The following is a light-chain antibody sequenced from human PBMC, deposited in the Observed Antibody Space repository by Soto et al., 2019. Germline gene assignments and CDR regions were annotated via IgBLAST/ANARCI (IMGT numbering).Light chain of an antibody. V-gene: IGKV1-39*01. J-gene: IGKJ1*01. Sequence: DIQMTQSPSSLSASVGDRVTITCRASQSISSYLNWYQQKPGKAPKLLIYAESSLQSGVPSRFSGSGSGTDFTLTISSLQPEDCATYYCQQSSSTPRTFGQGTKVEIK. CDR1: QSISSY. CDR3: QQSSSTPRT. CDR2: AES.